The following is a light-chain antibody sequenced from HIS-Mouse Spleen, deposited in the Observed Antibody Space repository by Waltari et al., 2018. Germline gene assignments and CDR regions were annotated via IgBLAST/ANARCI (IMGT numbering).Light chain of an antibody. V-gene: IGLV1-47*01. CDR2: RNN. J-gene: IGLJ3*02. CDR3: AAWDDSLSGPV. Sequence: QSMLTQPPSASGTPGQRVTHACSGCSPPIVLNYVSWYHKLPGTAPKLLIYRNNQRPSGVPDRFSGSKSGTSASLAISGLRSEDEADYYCAAWDDSLSGPVFGGGTKLTVL. CDR1: SPPIVLNY.